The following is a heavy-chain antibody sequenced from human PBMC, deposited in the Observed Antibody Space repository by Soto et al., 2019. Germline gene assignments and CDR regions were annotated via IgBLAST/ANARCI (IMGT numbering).Heavy chain of an antibody. V-gene: IGHV1-69*02. CDR3: ARGADGDWTYGEYFQH. CDR1: GGTFSSYT. CDR2: SIPILGIA. J-gene: IGHJ1*01. D-gene: IGHD4-17*01. Sequence: QVQLVQSGAEVKKPGSSVKVSCKASGGTFSSYTISWVRQAPGQGLEWMGRSIPILGIANYAQKFQGRVTITADKSKSTGDMVLSSLRSENKAVYYCARGADGDWTYGEYFQHWGQGTLVTDSS.